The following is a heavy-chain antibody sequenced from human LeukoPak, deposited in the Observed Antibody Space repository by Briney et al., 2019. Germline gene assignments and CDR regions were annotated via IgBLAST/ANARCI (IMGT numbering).Heavy chain of an antibody. Sequence: GGSLRLSCAASGFTFSDYYMSWIREAPGEGLGRGSYICSSGSTIYYAESVKGRFTISRDNAKNSLYLQMKSLRAEDTAVYYCARDYYGSGSYYNVIYGAFDIWGQGTMVTVSS. CDR2: ICSSGSTI. CDR1: GFTFSDYY. J-gene: IGHJ3*02. D-gene: IGHD3-10*01. V-gene: IGHV3-11*01. CDR3: ARDYYGSGSYYNVIYGAFDI.